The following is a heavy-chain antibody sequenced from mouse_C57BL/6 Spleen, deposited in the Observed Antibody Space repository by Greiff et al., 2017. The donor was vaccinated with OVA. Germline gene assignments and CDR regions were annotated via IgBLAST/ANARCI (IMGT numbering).Heavy chain of an antibody. CDR2: ISYDGSN. V-gene: IGHV3-6*01. D-gene: IGHD4-1*01. J-gene: IGHJ1*03. Sequence: EVKVEESGPGLVKPSQSLSLTCSVTGYSITSGYYWNWIRQFPGNKLEWMGYISYDGSNNYNPSLKNRISITRDTSKNQFFLKLNSVTTEDTATYYCARAWDNWYFDVWGTGTTVTVAS. CDR3: ARAWDNWYFDV. CDR1: GYSITSGYY.